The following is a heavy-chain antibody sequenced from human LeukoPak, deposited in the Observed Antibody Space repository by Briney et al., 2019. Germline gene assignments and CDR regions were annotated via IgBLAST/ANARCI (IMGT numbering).Heavy chain of an antibody. J-gene: IGHJ3*01. CDR1: GFTFSVAA. CDR2: IGASGEST. CDR3: AKDIQLST. V-gene: IGHV3-23*01. Sequence: RGSLRLSCAASGFTFSVAAMTWVRQAPGKGLEWVSLIGASGESTYYADSVKGRFTISRDSSKNTLSLQMNSLRVEDTAMYFCAKDIQLSTWGLGTMVTVSS. D-gene: IGHD5-24*01.